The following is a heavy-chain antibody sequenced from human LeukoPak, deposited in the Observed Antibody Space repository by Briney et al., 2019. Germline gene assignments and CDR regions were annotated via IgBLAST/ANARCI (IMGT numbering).Heavy chain of an antibody. J-gene: IGHJ5*02. D-gene: IGHD1-26*01. CDR3: VRDLKRSRARWENLGFDP. CDR2: IRAYNGNT. V-gene: IGHV1-18*01. Sequence: GASVKVSCKASGHTFASYGISWVRQAPGQGLEWMGWIRAYNGNTNYAQKLQGRVTMTTDTSTSTAYMELRSLRSDDTAVYYCVRDLKRSRARWENLGFDPWGQGTLVTVSS. CDR1: GHTFASYG.